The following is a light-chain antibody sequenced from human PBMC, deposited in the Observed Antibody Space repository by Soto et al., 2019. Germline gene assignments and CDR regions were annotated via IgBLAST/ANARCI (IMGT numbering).Light chain of an antibody. V-gene: IGLV2-14*01. CDR1: SSDVCGYNY. CDR2: DVS. Sequence: QSALTQPASVSGSPVQSITISCTGTSSDVCGYNYVSWYQQHPGKAPKLMIYDVSNRPSGVSNRFSGSKSGNTASLTISGLQAEDEADYYCSSYTSSSTPYVVFGGGTQLTVL. CDR3: SSYTSSSTPYVV. J-gene: IGLJ2*01.